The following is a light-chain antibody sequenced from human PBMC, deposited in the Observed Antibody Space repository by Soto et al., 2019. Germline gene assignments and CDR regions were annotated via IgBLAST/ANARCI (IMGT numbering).Light chain of an antibody. CDR3: QQFNSYLPLT. CDR1: QGISSA. J-gene: IGKJ4*01. CDR2: DAS. V-gene: IGKV1-13*02. Sequence: AIQLTQSPSSLSASVGDRVTITCRASQGISSALAWYQQKPGKAPKLLIYDASSLESGVPSRFSGSGSGPDFTLTISSLQPEDFATYYCQQFNSYLPLTFGGGTKVEIK.